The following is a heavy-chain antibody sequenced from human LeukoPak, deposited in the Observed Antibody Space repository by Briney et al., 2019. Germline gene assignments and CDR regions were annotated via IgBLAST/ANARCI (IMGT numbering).Heavy chain of an antibody. J-gene: IGHJ4*02. D-gene: IGHD2/OR15-2a*01. Sequence: ASVKVSCKSSGYIFTGYYMHWVRQAPGQGLEWMGWISPNRGGTNFAQKFQGRVTMTRDTSISTAYMELSSLRSDDTAVYYCVASSLHFYFDYWGQGTLVTVSS. CDR3: VASSLHFYFDY. CDR2: ISPNRGGT. CDR1: GYIFTGYY. V-gene: IGHV1-2*02.